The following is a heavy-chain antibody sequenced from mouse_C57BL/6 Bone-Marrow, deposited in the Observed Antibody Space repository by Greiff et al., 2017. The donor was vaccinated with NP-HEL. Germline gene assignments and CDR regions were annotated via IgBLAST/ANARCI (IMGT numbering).Heavy chain of an antibody. CDR1: GFTFSDYG. CDR2: ISNLAYSI. Sequence: DVKLVESGGGLVQPGGSLKLSCAASGFTFSDYGMAWVRQAPRKGPEWVAFISNLAYSIYYADTVTGRFTISRENAKNTLYLEMSSLRSEDTAMYYCARLDYYGTWFAYWGQGTLVTVSA. V-gene: IGHV5-15*01. D-gene: IGHD1-2*01. J-gene: IGHJ3*01. CDR3: ARLDYYGTWFAY.